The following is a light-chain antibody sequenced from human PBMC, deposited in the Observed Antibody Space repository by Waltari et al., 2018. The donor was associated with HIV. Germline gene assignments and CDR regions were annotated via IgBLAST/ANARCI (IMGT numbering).Light chain of an antibody. Sequence: QSVLTQAPSASGTPGQRVTISCSGSSSNIGSNYVYWYHQFPGTAPKLLIYRNKPRPSGVPDRFSGSSSGTSASLAIRGLRSEDEADYYCATWDDTLSGPVFGGGTKLTVL. CDR1: SSNIGSNY. J-gene: IGLJ2*01. V-gene: IGLV1-47*01. CDR3: ATWDDTLSGPV. CDR2: RNK.